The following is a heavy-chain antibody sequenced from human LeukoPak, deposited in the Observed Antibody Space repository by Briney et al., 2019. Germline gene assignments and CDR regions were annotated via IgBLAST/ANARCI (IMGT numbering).Heavy chain of an antibody. CDR1: GGSISSYY. D-gene: IGHD6-19*01. Sequence: PSETLSLTCTVSGGSISSYYWSWIRQPPGKGLEWIGYIYYSGSTNYNPSLKSRVTISVDTSKNQFSLKLSSVTAADTAVYYCATGSGWYSHAFDIWGQGSMVTVSS. J-gene: IGHJ3*02. CDR2: IYYSGST. CDR3: ATGSGWYSHAFDI. V-gene: IGHV4-59*01.